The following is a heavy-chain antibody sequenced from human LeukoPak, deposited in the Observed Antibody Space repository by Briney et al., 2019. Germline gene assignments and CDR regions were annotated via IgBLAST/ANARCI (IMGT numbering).Heavy chain of an antibody. D-gene: IGHD2/OR15-2a*01. V-gene: IGHV4-34*09. Sequence: SETMSLTCAVYGGSFSGYYWSWIRQPPGKGLEWIGYIYYSGSTYYNPSLKSRVTISVDTSKNQFSLKLSSVTAADTAVYSGARDFRVGYNWFDRWGHGTLVTVSS. CDR2: IYYSGST. CDR3: ARDFRVGYNWFDR. J-gene: IGHJ5*02. CDR1: GGSFSGYY.